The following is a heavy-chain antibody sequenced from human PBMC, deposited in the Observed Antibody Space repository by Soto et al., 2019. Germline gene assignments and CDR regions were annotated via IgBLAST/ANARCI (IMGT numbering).Heavy chain of an antibody. D-gene: IGHD2-2*01. CDR3: AKVGYSISTSCLNWSADY. Sequence: QVQLVESGGGVVQPGRSLRLSCAASGFTFSSYGMHWVRQAPGKGLEWVAVISYDGSNKYYADSVKGRFTISRDNSKNTLYLQMNSLRAEDTAVYYCAKVGYSISTSCLNWSADYWGQGTLVTVSS. J-gene: IGHJ4*02. CDR1: GFTFSSYG. V-gene: IGHV3-30*18. CDR2: ISYDGSNK.